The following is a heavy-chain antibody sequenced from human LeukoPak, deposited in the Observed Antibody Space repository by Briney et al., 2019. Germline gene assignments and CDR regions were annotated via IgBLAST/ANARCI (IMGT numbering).Heavy chain of an antibody. V-gene: IGHV4-34*01. D-gene: IGHD3-9*01. J-gene: IGHJ6*02. Sequence: SETLSLTCAVYGGSFSGYYWSWIRQPPGKGLEWIGEINHSGSTYYNPSLKSRVTISVDRSKNQFSLKLSSVTAADTAVYYCARGMILGYYDILTGYSTYYYYGMDVWGQGTTVTVSS. CDR2: INHSGST. CDR1: GGSFSGYY. CDR3: ARGMILGYYDILTGYSTYYYYGMDV.